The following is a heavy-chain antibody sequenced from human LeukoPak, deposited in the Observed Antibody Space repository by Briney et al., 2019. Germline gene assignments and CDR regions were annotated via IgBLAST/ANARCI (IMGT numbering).Heavy chain of an antibody. Sequence: GGSLRFSCAASGFTFSNAWMSWVREAPGKGLEWGGRMKSKTDGGTTDYAAPVKGRFTISRDDSNNTLYLQMHSLKPEDTAVYYCSVHQYYYYGMDVWGQGTTVTVSS. J-gene: IGHJ6*02. D-gene: IGHD2-2*01. CDR1: GFTFSNAW. V-gene: IGHV3-15*01. CDR3: SVHQYYYYGMDV. CDR2: MKSKTDGGTT.